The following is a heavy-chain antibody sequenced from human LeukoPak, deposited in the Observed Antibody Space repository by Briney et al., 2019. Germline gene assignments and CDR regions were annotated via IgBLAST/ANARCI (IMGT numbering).Heavy chain of an antibody. Sequence: GGSLRLSCATSRSTFSSYGMHWVRQAPGKGLEWVAFIRYDGSNKFHADSVKGRFTISRDNSKNTLYLQMSSPRAEDTAVYYCAKDGALYGGNTYFDYWGQGTLVTVSS. CDR2: IRYDGSNK. D-gene: IGHD4-23*01. J-gene: IGHJ4*02. CDR1: RSTFSSYG. CDR3: AKDGALYGGNTYFDY. V-gene: IGHV3-30*02.